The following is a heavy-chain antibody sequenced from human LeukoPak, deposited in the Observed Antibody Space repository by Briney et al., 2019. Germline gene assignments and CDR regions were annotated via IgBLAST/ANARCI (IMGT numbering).Heavy chain of an antibody. V-gene: IGHV4-59*01. Sequence: SETLSLTCSVSGGSINSGYWSWIRQPPGKGLEWIGLLYPSGSTNYNPSLKIRVTISVDTSRTQSSLKLSSMTAADTAVYYCAGGHYPLEYWGQGTLVTVSS. D-gene: IGHD1-26*01. J-gene: IGHJ4*02. CDR1: GGSINSGY. CDR3: AGGHYPLEY. CDR2: LYPSGST.